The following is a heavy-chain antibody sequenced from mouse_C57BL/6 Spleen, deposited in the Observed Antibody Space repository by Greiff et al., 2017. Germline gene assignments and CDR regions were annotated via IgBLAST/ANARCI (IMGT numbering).Heavy chain of an antibody. V-gene: IGHV10-1*01. J-gene: IGHJ3*01. CDR3: VRHHIYDGNFAY. CDR2: IRSKSNNYAT. Sequence: EVNVVESGGGLVQPKGSLKLSCAASGFSFNTYAMNWVRQAPGKGLEWVARIRSKSNNYATYYADSVKDRFTISRDDSESMLYLQMNNLKTEDTAMYYCVRHHIYDGNFAYWGQGTLVTVSA. D-gene: IGHD2-1*01. CDR1: GFSFNTYA.